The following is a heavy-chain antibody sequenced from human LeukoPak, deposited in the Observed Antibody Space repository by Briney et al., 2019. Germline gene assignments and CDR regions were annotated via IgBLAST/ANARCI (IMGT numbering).Heavy chain of an antibody. CDR3: ASENYYDSSGYYY. D-gene: IGHD3-22*01. CDR2: IYYSGST. J-gene: IGHJ4*02. Sequence: SETLSLTCTVSGGSISSYYWSWIRQPPGKGLEWIGYIYYSGSTDYNPSLKSRVTISVDTSKNQFSLKLSSVTAADTAVYYCASENYYDSSGYYYWGQGTLVTVSS. CDR1: GGSISSYY. V-gene: IGHV4-59*01.